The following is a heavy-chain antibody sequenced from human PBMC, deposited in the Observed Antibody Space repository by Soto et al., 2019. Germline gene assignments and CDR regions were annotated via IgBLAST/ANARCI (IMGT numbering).Heavy chain of an antibody. J-gene: IGHJ5*02. D-gene: IGHD3-10*01. CDR3: ARLWCIGDHES. CDR1: GNTFKTYS. V-gene: IGHV1-69*12. Sequence: QVQLVQSGAEVKKPGSSVKVSCKSSGNTFKTYSVSWVRQAPGQGLEWMGGIIPLFGKPNYAQKFQGRVTITADESTRTVYMELSRLRSEDTAVYYCARLWCIGDHESWGQGTRVTVSS. CDR2: IIPLFGKP.